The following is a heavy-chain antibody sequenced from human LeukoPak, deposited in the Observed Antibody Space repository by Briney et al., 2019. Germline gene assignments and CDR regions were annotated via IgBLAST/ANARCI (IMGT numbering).Heavy chain of an antibody. CDR1: GFTFGSYA. J-gene: IGHJ4*02. D-gene: IGHD5-18*01. V-gene: IGHV3-23*01. Sequence: GGSLRLSCAASGFTFGSYAMSWVRQAPGKGLEWVSAISGSGGSTYYADSVKGRFTISRDNSKNTPYLQMNSLRAEDTAVYYCAKDERGYSYGLFDYWGQGTLVTVSS. CDR2: ISGSGGST. CDR3: AKDERGYSYGLFDY.